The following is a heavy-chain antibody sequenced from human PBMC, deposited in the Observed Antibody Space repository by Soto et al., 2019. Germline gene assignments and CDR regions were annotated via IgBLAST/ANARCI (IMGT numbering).Heavy chain of an antibody. CDR3: ARALRRDGYTPGCFDP. CDR1: GGTFSSYA. J-gene: IGHJ5*02. D-gene: IGHD5-12*01. Sequence: SVKVSCKASGGTFSSYAISWVRQAPGQGLEWMGGIIPIFGTANYAQKFQGRVTITADESTSTAYMELSSLRSEDTAVYYCARALRRDGYTPGCFDPWGQGTLVTVSS. CDR2: IIPIFGTA. V-gene: IGHV1-69*13.